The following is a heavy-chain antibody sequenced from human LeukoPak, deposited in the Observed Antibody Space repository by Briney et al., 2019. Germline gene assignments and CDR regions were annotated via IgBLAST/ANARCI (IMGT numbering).Heavy chain of an antibody. J-gene: IGHJ5*02. V-gene: IGHV2-5*01. Sequence: SGPTLVKPTQNLTPTCTFSGFSLSTSGVGVGWIRQPPGKALEWLALIYWNDDKRYSPSLKSRLTITKDTSKNQVVLTMTNMDPVDTATYYCAHFGAYYDSSGYINWFDPWGQGTLVTVSS. CDR2: IYWNDDK. CDR1: GFSLSTSGVG. D-gene: IGHD3-22*01. CDR3: AHFGAYYDSSGYINWFDP.